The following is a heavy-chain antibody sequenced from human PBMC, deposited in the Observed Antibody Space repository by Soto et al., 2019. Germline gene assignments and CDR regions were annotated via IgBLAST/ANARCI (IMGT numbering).Heavy chain of an antibody. CDR3: AREYYGGSSDY. CDR1: GFAFSGFT. D-gene: IGHD4-17*01. V-gene: IGHV3-21*02. Sequence: EVQLVESGGGLVKPGGSLRLSCAASGFAFSGFTMNWVRQAPGKGLEWVSSIRSSSDSIFYADSLKGRFTISRDNAKNSLYPQMNSLTVEDTAVYYCAREYYGGSSDYWGQGTLVTVSS. J-gene: IGHJ4*02. CDR2: IRSSSDSI.